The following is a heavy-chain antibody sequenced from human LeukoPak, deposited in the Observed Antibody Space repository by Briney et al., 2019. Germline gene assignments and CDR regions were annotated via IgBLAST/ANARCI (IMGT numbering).Heavy chain of an antibody. J-gene: IGHJ5*02. CDR2: IYYSGST. CDR3: ARVSSTYYDILTGYSPYNWFDP. CDR1: GGSISSYY. V-gene: IGHV4-59*01. Sequence: SETLSLTCTVSGGSISSYYWSWIRQPPGKGLEWIGYIYYSGSTNYNPSLKSRVTISVDTSKNQFSLKLGSVTAADTAVYYCARVSSTYYDILTGYSPYNWFDPWGQGTLVTVSS. D-gene: IGHD3-9*01.